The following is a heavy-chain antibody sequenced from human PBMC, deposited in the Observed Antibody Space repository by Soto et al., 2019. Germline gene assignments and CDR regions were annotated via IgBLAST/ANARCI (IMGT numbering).Heavy chain of an antibody. D-gene: IGHD3-10*02. CDR3: ARDVFGYGKYYGLDG. CDR1: GYTFTSYA. V-gene: IGHV1-3*01. Sequence: ASVKVSCKASGYTFTSYAMHWVRQAPGQRLEWMGWINAGNGNTKYSQKFQGRVTITRDTSASTAYMELSSLRSEDTAVYYCARDVFGYGKYYGLDGWGQATTVTVSS. J-gene: IGHJ6*02. CDR2: INAGNGNT.